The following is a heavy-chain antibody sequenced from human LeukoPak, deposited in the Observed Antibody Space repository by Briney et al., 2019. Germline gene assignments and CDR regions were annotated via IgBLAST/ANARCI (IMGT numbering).Heavy chain of an antibody. Sequence: SETLSLTCTVSGGSISSYYRSWIRQPPGKGLEWIGYIYYSGSTNYNPSLKSRVTISVDTSKNQFSLKLSSVTAADTAVYYCARVDSSSWFDAFDIWGQGTMVTVSS. D-gene: IGHD6-13*01. CDR2: IYYSGST. CDR1: GGSISSYY. J-gene: IGHJ3*02. V-gene: IGHV4-59*12. CDR3: ARVDSSSWFDAFDI.